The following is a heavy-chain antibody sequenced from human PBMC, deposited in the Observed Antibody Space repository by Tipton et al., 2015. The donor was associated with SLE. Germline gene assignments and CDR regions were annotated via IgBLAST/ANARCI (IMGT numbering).Heavy chain of an antibody. CDR1: GFTFSSYA. J-gene: IGHJ6*03. V-gene: IGHV3-48*03. CDR2: ISSSGSTI. CDR3: AREGPTYYYYYMDV. Sequence: SLRLSCAASGFTFSSYAMSWVRQAPGKGLEWVSYISSSGSTIYYADSVKGRFTISRDNAKNSLYLQMNSLRAEDTAVYYCAREGPTYYYYYMDVWGKGTTVTVSS.